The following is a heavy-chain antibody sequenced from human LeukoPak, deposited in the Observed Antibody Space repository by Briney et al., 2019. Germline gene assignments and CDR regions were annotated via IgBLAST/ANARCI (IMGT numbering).Heavy chain of an antibody. CDR2: IYTSGST. D-gene: IGHD2-2*01. J-gene: IGHJ3*02. Sequence: SQTLSLTCTVSGGSISSGSYYWSWIRQPAGKGLEWIGRIYTSGSTNYNPSLKSRVTISVDTSKNQFSLKLSSVTAADTAVYYCARPYCSSTSCYAYDAFDIWGQGTTVTVSS. V-gene: IGHV4-61*02. CDR3: ARPYCSSTSCYAYDAFDI. CDR1: GGSISSGSYY.